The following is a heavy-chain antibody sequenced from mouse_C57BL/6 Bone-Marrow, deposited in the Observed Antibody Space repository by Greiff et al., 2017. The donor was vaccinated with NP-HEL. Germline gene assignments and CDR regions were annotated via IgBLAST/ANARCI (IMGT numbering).Heavy chain of an antibody. D-gene: IGHD2-4*01. CDR1: GYSFTDYN. V-gene: IGHV1-39*01. Sequence: VQLKQSGPELVKPGASVKISCKASGYSFTDYNMNWVKQSNGKSLEWIGVINPNYGTTSYNQKFKGKATLTVDQSSSTAYMQLNSLTSEDSAVYYCAGGGPSTMITPWFAYWGQGTLVTVSA. J-gene: IGHJ3*01. CDR3: AGGGPSTMITPWFAY. CDR2: INPNYGTT.